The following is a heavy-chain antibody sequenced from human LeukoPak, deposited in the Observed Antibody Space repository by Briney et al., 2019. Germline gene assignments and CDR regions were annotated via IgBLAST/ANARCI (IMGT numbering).Heavy chain of an antibody. CDR2: INPNSGGT. D-gene: IGHD2-2*01. CDR3: ARERCSSTSCPAAFDI. Sequence: ASVKVSCKASGYTFTGYYMHWVRQAPGQGLEWMGWINPNSGGTNYAQKFQGRVTMTRDTSISTAYMELSRLRSDDTAVYYCARERCSSTSCPAAFDIWGQGTMVTVSS. V-gene: IGHV1-2*02. CDR1: GYTFTGYY. J-gene: IGHJ3*02.